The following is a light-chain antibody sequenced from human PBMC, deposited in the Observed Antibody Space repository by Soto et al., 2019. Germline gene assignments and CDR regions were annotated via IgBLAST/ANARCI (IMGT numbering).Light chain of an antibody. CDR2: GAS. CDR3: QQSYSTPYT. CDR1: QSISNF. V-gene: IGKV1-39*01. Sequence: DIQMTQSPSSLSASVGDRVTITCRASQSISNFLSWYQQKPGKPPKVLIYGASSLQSGVPSRFSGSGSGTDFTLTISSLQPEDFATYYCQQSYSTPYTFGQGT. J-gene: IGKJ2*01.